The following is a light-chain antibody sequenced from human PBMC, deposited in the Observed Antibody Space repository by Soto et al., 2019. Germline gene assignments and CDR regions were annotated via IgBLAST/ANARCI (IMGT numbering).Light chain of an antibody. Sequence: DIQMTQSPYSLSASVGDRVTITCRASQGITNYLAWYQQKPRKVPKLLIYAASTLQSGVPSRFSGSGSWTDFTLTISSLQPEDVATYYSQKYNSALFTFGPGTKVDIK. CDR1: QGITNY. J-gene: IGKJ3*01. CDR2: AAS. V-gene: IGKV1-27*01. CDR3: QKYNSALFT.